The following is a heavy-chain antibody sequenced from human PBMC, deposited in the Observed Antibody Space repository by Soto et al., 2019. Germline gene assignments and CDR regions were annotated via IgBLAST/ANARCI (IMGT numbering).Heavy chain of an antibody. D-gene: IGHD6-13*01. CDR3: ASGNIAAAGSFAFDI. CDR2: IIPILGIA. Sequence: QVQLVQSGAEVKKPGSSVKVSCKASGGTFSSYTISWVRQAPGQGLEWMGRIIPILGIANYAQKFQGRDTITADKSTSTAYMELSSLRSEDTAVYYCASGNIAAAGSFAFDIWGQGTMVTVSS. CDR1: GGTFSSYT. J-gene: IGHJ3*02. V-gene: IGHV1-69*02.